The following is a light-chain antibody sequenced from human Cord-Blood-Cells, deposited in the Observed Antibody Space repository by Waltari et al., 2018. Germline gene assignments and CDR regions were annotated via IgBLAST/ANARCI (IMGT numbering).Light chain of an antibody. CDR3: CSYAGSSTLV. CDR1: SSDVGSYNL. CDR2: EGS. J-gene: IGLJ3*02. V-gene: IGLV2-23*01. Sequence: QSALTQPASVSGSPGQSITLSCTGTSSDVGSYNLVSWYQQHPGKAPKLMIYEGSKRPSGVSNRFSGSKSGNTASLTISGRQAEDEADYYCCSYAGSSTLVFGGGTKLTVL.